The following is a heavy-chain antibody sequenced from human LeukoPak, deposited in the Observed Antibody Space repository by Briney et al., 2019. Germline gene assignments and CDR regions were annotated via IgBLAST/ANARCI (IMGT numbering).Heavy chain of an antibody. CDR2: INSYGSWT. Sequence: GGSLRLSCAASGNYWMHWVRQAPGKGLLWVSHINSYGSWTSYAASVKGRFTISKDTAKNTVYLQMNSLRAEDTAVYYCVSFSETYWGRGTLVTVSS. J-gene: IGHJ4*02. CDR3: VSFSETY. CDR1: GNYW. D-gene: IGHD2/OR15-2a*01. V-gene: IGHV3-74*01.